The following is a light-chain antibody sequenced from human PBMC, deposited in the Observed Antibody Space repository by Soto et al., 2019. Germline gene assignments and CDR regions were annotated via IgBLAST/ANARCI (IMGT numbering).Light chain of an antibody. Sequence: QSVLTQPPSVSAAPGQKVTISCSGSSSNIGINFVSWYQQLPGTAPKLLIYDNSNRPSGIPDRFSGSKSGTSATLGITGLQTGDEADYYCQSYDSSLSAYVFGTGTKLTVL. CDR3: QSYDSSLSAYV. CDR1: SSNIGINF. CDR2: DNS. V-gene: IGLV1-51*01. J-gene: IGLJ1*01.